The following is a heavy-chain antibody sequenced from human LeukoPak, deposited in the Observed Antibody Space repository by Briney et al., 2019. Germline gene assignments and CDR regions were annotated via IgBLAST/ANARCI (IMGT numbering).Heavy chain of an antibody. J-gene: IGHJ4*02. CDR3: ARDLRGGTVANDY. Sequence: PGGSLRLSCAASGFTFSDYYMNWIRQAPGKGLEWVSYISSSGSTIYYADSVKGRFTISRDNSKNTLYLQMNSLRAEDTAVYYCARDLRGGTVANDYWGQGTLVTVSS. V-gene: IGHV3-11*04. D-gene: IGHD4-23*01. CDR1: GFTFSDYY. CDR2: ISSSGSTI.